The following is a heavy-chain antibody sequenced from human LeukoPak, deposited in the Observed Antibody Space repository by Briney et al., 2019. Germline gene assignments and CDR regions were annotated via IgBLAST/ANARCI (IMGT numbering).Heavy chain of an antibody. V-gene: IGHV3-11*01. CDR3: ARAVARSLGDAFDI. CDR1: GFRVSDSY. Sequence: KPGGSLRLSCAASGFRVSDSYVSWIRQAPGKGLEFVSYITGSGAIHYADSVKGRFTVSRDNAKNSLSLQMNSLRAEDTALYYCARAVARSLGDAFDIWGQGTMVTVSS. CDR2: ITGSGAI. J-gene: IGHJ3*02. D-gene: IGHD3-16*01.